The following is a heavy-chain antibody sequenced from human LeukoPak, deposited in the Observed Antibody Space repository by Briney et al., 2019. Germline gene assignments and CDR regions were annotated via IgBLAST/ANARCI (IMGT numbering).Heavy chain of an antibody. CDR3: ASFIVVVPAADYYFDY. J-gene: IGHJ4*02. V-gene: IGHV4-30-2*01. D-gene: IGHD2-2*01. CDR1: GGSISSGGYS. Sequence: PSETLSLTCAVSGGSISSGGYSWSWIRQPPGKGLEWIGYIYHSGSTYYNPSLKSRVTISVDRSKNQFSLKLSSVTAADTAVYYCASFIVVVPAADYYFDYWGQRTLVTVSS. CDR2: IYHSGST.